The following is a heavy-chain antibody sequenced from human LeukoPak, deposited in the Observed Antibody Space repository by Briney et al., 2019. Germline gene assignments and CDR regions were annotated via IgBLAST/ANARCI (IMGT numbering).Heavy chain of an antibody. D-gene: IGHD1-7*01. J-gene: IGHJ3*02. CDR2: IYSGGST. CDR1: EFSVGSNY. Sequence: GGSLRLSCAASEFSVGSNYMTWVRQAPGKGLEWVSLIYSGGSTYYADSVKGRFTISRDNSKNTLYLQMGSLRAEDMAVYYCARGGTGTGYDAFDIWGQGTMVTVSS. V-gene: IGHV3-66*01. CDR3: ARGGTGTGYDAFDI.